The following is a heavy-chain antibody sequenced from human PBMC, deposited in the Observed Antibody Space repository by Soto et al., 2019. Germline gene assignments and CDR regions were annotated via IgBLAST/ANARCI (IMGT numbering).Heavy chain of an antibody. D-gene: IGHD2-15*01. V-gene: IGHV4-31*03. Sequence: QVQLQESGPGLVKPSQTLSLTCTVSGGSISSGGYYWSWIRQHPGKGLEWIGYIYYSGSTYYNPSLKSRVTISVDTSKNQFSLKLSSVTAADTAVYYCARGDCSGGSCWGIGYWGQGTLVTVSS. CDR2: IYYSGST. CDR3: ARGDCSGGSCWGIGY. CDR1: GGSISSGGYY. J-gene: IGHJ4*02.